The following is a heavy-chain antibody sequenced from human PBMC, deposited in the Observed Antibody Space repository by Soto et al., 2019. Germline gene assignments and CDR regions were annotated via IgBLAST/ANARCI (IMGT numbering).Heavy chain of an antibody. CDR3: ARDTITFYYGSGSPWAPFYI. V-gene: IGHV1-69*04. D-gene: IGHD3-10*01. Sequence: ASVKVSCKASGGTFSSYTISWVRQAPGQGLEWMGRIIPILGIANYAQKFQGRVTITADKSTSTAYMELSSLRSEDTAVYYCARDTITFYYGSGSPWAPFYIWGQGSMVPVSS. J-gene: IGHJ3*02. CDR2: IIPILGIA. CDR1: GGTFSSYT.